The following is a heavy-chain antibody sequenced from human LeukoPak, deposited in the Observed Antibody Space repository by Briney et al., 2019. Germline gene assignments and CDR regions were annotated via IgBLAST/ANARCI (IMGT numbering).Heavy chain of an antibody. Sequence: GGSLRLSCAASGFTFSSYAMSWVRQAPGKGLDWVSSIRRSGGTTYYADSVKGRFTVSRDDSKNTLYLQMNSLRAEDTAIYYCTKDDYDSNSYFTSDHWGQGTLVTVSS. V-gene: IGHV3-23*01. CDR2: IRRSGGTT. CDR1: GFTFSSYA. D-gene: IGHD3-22*01. CDR3: TKDDYDSNSYFTSDH. J-gene: IGHJ5*02.